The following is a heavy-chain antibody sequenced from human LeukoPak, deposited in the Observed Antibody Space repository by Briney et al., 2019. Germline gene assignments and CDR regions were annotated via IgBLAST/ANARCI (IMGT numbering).Heavy chain of an antibody. CDR3: ARASRYCSGGSDCPFDY. Sequence: SETLSLTCTVSGGSISSSSSYWGWIRQSPGKGLEWIGNIYYSGSTYYNPSLKSRVTISVDTSKNQFSLKLSSVTAADTAVYYCARASRYCSGGSDCPFDYWGQGTLVTVSS. V-gene: IGHV4-39*07. CDR2: IYYSGST. D-gene: IGHD2-15*01. CDR1: GGSISSSSSY. J-gene: IGHJ4*02.